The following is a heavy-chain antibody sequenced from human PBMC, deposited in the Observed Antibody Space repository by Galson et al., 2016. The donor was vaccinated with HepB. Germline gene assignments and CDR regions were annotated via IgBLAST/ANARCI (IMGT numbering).Heavy chain of an antibody. J-gene: IGHJ3*01. Sequence: GLEWVSYIGGDSSFTAYADSVKGRFIISRDNAKTSVYLQMNHLRVEDTALYFCSTTGRQLVPSAFYVWGQGTMVTVSS. D-gene: IGHD3-10*01. V-gene: IGHV3-11*06. CDR2: IGGDSSFT. CDR3: STTGRQLVPSAFYV.